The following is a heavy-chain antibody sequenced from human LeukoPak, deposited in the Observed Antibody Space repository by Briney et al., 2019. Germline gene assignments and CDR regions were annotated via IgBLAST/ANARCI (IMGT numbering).Heavy chain of an antibody. CDR1: GFTFSSYS. J-gene: IGHJ1*01. CDR3: ASGLSGYPSEYFQH. D-gene: IGHD3-3*01. Sequence: PGGSLRLSCAASGFTFSSYSMNWVRQAPGKGLEWVSSISSSSSYIYYADSVKGRFTISRDNAKNSLYLQMNSLRAEDTAVYYCASGLSGYPSEYFQHWGQGTLVTVSS. CDR2: ISSSSSYI. V-gene: IGHV3-21*01.